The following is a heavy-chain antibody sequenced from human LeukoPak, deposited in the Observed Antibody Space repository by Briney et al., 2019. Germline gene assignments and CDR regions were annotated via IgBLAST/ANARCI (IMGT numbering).Heavy chain of an antibody. V-gene: IGHV3-23*01. D-gene: IGHD2-15*01. CDR2: ISPDGKYI. CDR1: GFTFRSTV. CDR3: VKRFLESIVSEH. J-gene: IGHJ1*01. Sequence: GGSLRLSCAASGFTFRSTVMTWVRQAPGKGLEWVSTISPDGKYIYYADSLRGRFTISRDNSKNTLYLQMNSLRVEDTAIYYCVKRFLESIVSEHWGQGTLVTVSS.